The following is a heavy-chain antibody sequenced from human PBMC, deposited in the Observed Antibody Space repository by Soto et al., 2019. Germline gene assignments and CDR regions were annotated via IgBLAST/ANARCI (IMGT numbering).Heavy chain of an antibody. V-gene: IGHV3-66*01. CDR1: GFTVSSHY. J-gene: IGHJ2*01. Sequence: GGSLRLSCAASGFTVSSHYMSWVRQAPGKGLEWVSVIYSGGSTYYTDSVKGRFTISRDNSKNTLFLQMNSLRAEDTAVYYCARDFSGGNSGYLDLGGRGPVVPVS. D-gene: IGHD2-21*02. CDR3: ARDFSGGNSGYLDL. CDR2: IYSGGST.